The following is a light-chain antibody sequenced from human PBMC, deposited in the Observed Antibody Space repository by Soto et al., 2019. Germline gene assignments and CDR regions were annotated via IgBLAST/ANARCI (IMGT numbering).Light chain of an antibody. CDR1: YDISSS. Sequence: DIQLTQSPSFLSASVEDRVTISCRASYDISSSLAWYQQEPGKPPKLLIYDSSTLQTGVPSKFTGSGYGREFTLTISGMQFGDFATYFCQQISPYPYTFGQGTKLEI. CDR2: DSS. V-gene: IGKV1-9*01. CDR3: QQISPYPYT. J-gene: IGKJ2*01.